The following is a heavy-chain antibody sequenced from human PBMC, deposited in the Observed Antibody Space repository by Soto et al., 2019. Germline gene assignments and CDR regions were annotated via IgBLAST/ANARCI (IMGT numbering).Heavy chain of an antibody. CDR2: IIPIFGTA. D-gene: IGHD2-2*01. CDR3: ARGRGGPVVPATRNWFDP. J-gene: IGHJ5*02. V-gene: IGHV1-69*01. CDR1: GGTFSSYA. Sequence: QVQLVQSGAEVKKPGSSVKVSCKASGGTFSSYAISWVRQAPGQGLEWMGGIIPIFGTANYAQKFQGRVTITADESTSTAYMELSSLRSEDTAVYYCARGRGGPVVPATRNWFDPWGQGTLVTVSS.